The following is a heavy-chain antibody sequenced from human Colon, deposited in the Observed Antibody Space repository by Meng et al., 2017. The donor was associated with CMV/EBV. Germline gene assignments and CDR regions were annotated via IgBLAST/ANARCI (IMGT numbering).Heavy chain of an antibody. J-gene: IGHJ6*02. Sequence: SCAISGDSVSSNSAAWNWIRQSPSRGLEWLGRTYYRSKWYNDYAVSVKSRITITPDTSKNQFSLQLNSVTPEDTAVYYCARGMRMDYYYCMDVWGQGTTVTVSS. CDR3: ARGMRMDYYYCMDV. V-gene: IGHV6-1*01. CDR1: GDSVSSNSAA. CDR2: TYYRSKWYN. D-gene: IGHD5-24*01.